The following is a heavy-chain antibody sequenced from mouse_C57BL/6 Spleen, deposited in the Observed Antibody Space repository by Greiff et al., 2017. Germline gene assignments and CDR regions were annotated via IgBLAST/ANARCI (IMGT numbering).Heavy chain of an antibody. D-gene: IGHD1-1*01. CDR3: ARMDYYGSSGYFDV. Sequence: EVKLQESGAELVKPGASVKLSCTASGFNIKDYYMHWVKQRTEQGLEWIGRIDPEDGETKYAPKFQGKATIPADTSSNTAYLQLSSLTSEDTAVYYCARMDYYGSSGYFDVWGTGTTVTVSS. CDR1: GFNIKDYY. V-gene: IGHV14-2*01. CDR2: IDPEDGET. J-gene: IGHJ1*03.